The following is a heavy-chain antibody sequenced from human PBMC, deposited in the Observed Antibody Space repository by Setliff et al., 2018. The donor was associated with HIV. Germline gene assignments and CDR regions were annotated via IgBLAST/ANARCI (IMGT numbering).Heavy chain of an antibody. V-gene: IGHV3-74*01. D-gene: IGHD3-22*01. J-gene: IGHJ4*02. CDR3: ARDPPWNYDSSGYPYYFDY. CDR1: RFIVIRKY. Sequence: GGSLRLSCAASRFIVIRKYMKWVRQAPGKGLVWVSRINSDGSSTSYADSVKGRFTISRDNAKNTLYLQMNSLRAEDTAVYYCARDPPWNYDSSGYPYYFDYWGQGTLVTVSS. CDR2: INSDGSST.